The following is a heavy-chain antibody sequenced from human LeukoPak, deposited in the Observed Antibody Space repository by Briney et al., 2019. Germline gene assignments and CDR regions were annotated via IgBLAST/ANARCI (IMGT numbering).Heavy chain of an antibody. V-gene: IGHV3-23*01. J-gene: IGHJ4*02. CDR3: AKGVRLWFAFYFDY. Sequence: GGSLRLSCAASGFTFSSNAMSWVRQAPGKGLEWVSAISGSGGSTYYADSVKGRFTISSESSRNTLYLQMHSLRAEDTAVYYCAKGVRLWFAFYFDYWGQGTLVTVSS. CDR2: ISGSGGST. CDR1: GFTFSSNA. D-gene: IGHD3-10*01.